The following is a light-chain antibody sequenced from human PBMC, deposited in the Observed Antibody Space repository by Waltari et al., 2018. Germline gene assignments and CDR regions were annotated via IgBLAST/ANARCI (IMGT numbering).Light chain of an antibody. CDR3: QHYMTYPLT. CDR2: QAS. Sequence: DIQMTQSPSTLSASVGDRVAITCRASQSHTGRLAWYQQKPGKTPKLLSSQASTLENGVPSRFSGGGSGTEFTLTISSLQPDDFATYYCQHYMTYPLTFGGGTKVEIK. J-gene: IGKJ4*01. CDR1: QSHTGR. V-gene: IGKV1-5*03.